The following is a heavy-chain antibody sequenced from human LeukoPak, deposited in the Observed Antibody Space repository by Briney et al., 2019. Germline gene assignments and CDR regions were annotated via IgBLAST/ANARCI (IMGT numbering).Heavy chain of an antibody. CDR2: IWNSGNT. Sequence: SETLSLTCSVSGDSISSRTYYWTWIRQHPEKGLEWIGYIWNSGNTNYNPSLKSRVTISVDTSKNQFSLKLTSVTAADTALYYCASDVSSAFPNRFDPWGQGILVIVSS. V-gene: IGHV4-31*03. CDR3: ASDVSSAFPNRFDP. D-gene: IGHD6-6*01. CDR1: GDSISSRTYY. J-gene: IGHJ5*02.